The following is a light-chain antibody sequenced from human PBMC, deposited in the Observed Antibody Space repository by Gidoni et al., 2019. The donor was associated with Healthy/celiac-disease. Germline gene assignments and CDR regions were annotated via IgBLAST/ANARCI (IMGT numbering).Light chain of an antibody. CDR3: HQSYSTPRYT. V-gene: IGKV1-39*01. J-gene: IGKJ2*01. CDR1: QSISSY. CDR2: AAS. Sequence: DIQMTQSPSSLSASVGDRVTLTCRASQSISSYLNRYQQKPGKAPKLLIYAASSLQRGVPSRFSGSGSGTDFTLTISSLQPEDFATYYCHQSYSTPRYTFGQGTKLEIK.